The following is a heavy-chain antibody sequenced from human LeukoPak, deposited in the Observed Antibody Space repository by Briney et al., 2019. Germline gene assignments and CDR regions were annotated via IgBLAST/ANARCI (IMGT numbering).Heavy chain of an antibody. CDR2: MNPNSGNT. CDR3: ARGRTPGYYYDSSGYYDY. J-gene: IGHJ4*02. CDR1: GHTFTSYD. D-gene: IGHD3-22*01. V-gene: IGHV1-8*01. Sequence: GASVKVSCKASGHTFTSYDINWVRQATGQGLEWMGWMNPNSGNTGYAQKFQGRVTMTRNTSISTAYMELSSLRSEDTAVYYCARGRTPGYYYDSSGYYDYWGQGTLVTVSS.